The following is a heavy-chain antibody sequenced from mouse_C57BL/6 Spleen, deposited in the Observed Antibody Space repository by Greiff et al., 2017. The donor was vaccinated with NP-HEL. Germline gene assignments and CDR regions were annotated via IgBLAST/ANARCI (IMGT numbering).Heavy chain of an antibody. J-gene: IGHJ4*01. CDR2: INPSNGGT. Sequence: QVQLQQPGTELVKPGASVKLSCKASGYTFTSYWMHWVKQRPGQGLEWIGNINPSNGGTNYNEKFKSKATLTVDKSSSTAYMQLSSLTSEDSAVYYCAREKIYYYGSSYGNAMDYWGQGTSVTVSS. CDR3: AREKIYYYGSSYGNAMDY. D-gene: IGHD1-1*01. CDR1: GYTFTSYW. V-gene: IGHV1-53*01.